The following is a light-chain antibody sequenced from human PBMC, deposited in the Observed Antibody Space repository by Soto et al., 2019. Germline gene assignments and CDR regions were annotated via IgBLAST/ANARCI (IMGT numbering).Light chain of an antibody. CDR2: GAS. CDR1: QIVSSN. J-gene: IGKJ2*01. CDR3: QQYNNWPSMYT. V-gene: IGKV3-15*01. Sequence: EIVMTQSPATLSVSPGERATLSCRASQIVSSNLAWYQQKPGQAPRLLIYGASTRDTGIPARFSCSGSGTEFTLTISSLQSQAFAVYYCQQYNNWPSMYTFGQGTKLEIK.